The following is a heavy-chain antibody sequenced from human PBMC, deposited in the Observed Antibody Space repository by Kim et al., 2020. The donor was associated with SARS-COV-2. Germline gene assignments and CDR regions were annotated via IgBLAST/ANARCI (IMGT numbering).Heavy chain of an antibody. D-gene: IGHD3-9*01. V-gene: IGHV3-23*01. CDR3: AKGGAHYDILTGPYYYYYYGMDV. Sequence: GGSLRLSCAASGFTFSSYAMSWVRQAPGKGLEWVSAISGSGGSTYYADSVKGRFTISRDNSKNTLYLQMNSLRAEDTAVYYCAKGGAHYDILTGPYYYYYYGMDVWGQGTTVTVSS. CDR1: GFTFSSYA. CDR2: ISGSGGST. J-gene: IGHJ6*02.